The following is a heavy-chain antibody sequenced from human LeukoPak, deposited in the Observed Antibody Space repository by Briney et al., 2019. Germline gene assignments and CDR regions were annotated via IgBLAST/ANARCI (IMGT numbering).Heavy chain of an antibody. D-gene: IGHD6-6*01. CDR3: ARDFPYSSSSRNWFDP. V-gene: IGHV4-59*12. CDR1: GDSISTYY. J-gene: IGHJ5*02. Sequence: LSETLSLTCSFSGDSISTYYWSWIRQTPGKGLEWIGYIYYSGDTNYNPSLKSRVTISVDTSKNQFSLKLSSVTAADTAVYYCARDFPYSSSSRNWFDPWGQGTLVTVSS. CDR2: IYYSGDT.